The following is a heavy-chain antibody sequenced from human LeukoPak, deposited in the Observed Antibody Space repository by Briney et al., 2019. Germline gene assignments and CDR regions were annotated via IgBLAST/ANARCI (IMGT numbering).Heavy chain of an antibody. CDR2: IQYSGST. J-gene: IGHJ6*03. CDR1: GGSISTYY. V-gene: IGHV4-59*01. Sequence: SETLSLTCNVSGGSISTYYWSWIRQPPGKGLEWIGYIQYSGSTNYNPSLKSRVTISVDTSKNQFSLKLSSVTAADTAVYYCVRVSWFPGTSYYYMDVWGKGTTVTVSS. D-gene: IGHD1-1*01. CDR3: VRVSWFPGTSYYYMDV.